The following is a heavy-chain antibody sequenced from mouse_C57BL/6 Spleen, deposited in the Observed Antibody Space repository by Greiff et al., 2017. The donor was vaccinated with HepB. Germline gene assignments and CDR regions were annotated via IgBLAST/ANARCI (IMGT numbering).Heavy chain of an antibody. Sequence: EVMLVESGEGLVKPGGSLKLSCAASGFTFSSYAMSWVRQTPEKRLEWVAYISSGGDYIYYADTVKGRFTISRDNARNTLYLQMSSLKSEDTAMYYCTREEGLSHFDYWGQGTTLTVSS. CDR2: ISSGGDYI. CDR3: TREEGLSHFDY. CDR1: GFTFSSYA. V-gene: IGHV5-9-1*02. J-gene: IGHJ2*01. D-gene: IGHD3-2*02.